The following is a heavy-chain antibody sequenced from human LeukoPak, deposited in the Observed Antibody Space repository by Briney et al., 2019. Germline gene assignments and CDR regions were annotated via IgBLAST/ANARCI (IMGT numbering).Heavy chain of an antibody. J-gene: IGHJ4*02. CDR2: IKEDGSQK. CDR3: AREGSGSYSGYGY. CDR1: GFTFSNYW. V-gene: IGHV3-7*01. Sequence: GGSLRLSCAGSGFTFSNYWMNWVRQAPGKGLEWVANIKEDGSQKYYVDSVKGRFTISRDNAKNSLYLQMNSLRAEDTAVYYCAREGSGSYSGYGYWGQGTLVTVSS. D-gene: IGHD1-26*01.